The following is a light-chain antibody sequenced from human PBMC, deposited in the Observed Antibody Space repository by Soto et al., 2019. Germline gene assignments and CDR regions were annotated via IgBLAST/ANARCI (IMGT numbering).Light chain of an antibody. Sequence: ERVMTQSPATLSVSPGEGVTLSCRASQSVSSNLAWYQQRPGQAPRLLIYGASNRATGIPDRFSGSGSGTDFTLTISRLEPEDFAVYSCQQYNNWPPAFGQGTKVVI. V-gene: IGKV3D-15*01. CDR2: GAS. J-gene: IGKJ1*01. CDR1: QSVSSN. CDR3: QQYNNWPPA.